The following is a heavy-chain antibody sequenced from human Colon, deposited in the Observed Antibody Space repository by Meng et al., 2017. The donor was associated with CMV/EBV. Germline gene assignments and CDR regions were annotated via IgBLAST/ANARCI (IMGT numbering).Heavy chain of an antibody. Sequence: ASVKVSCKTYGCSGYYVHWVRQTPGRGLEWMGWFNLDSDSTKYAQKFQGRVIMTRDTAISSVSLELSRLRSDDTAVYYCARVVADSFGMDVWGQGTTVTVSS. CDR1: GCSGYY. D-gene: IGHD5-12*01. J-gene: IGHJ6*02. V-gene: IGHV1-2*02. CDR2: FNLDSDST. CDR3: ARVVADSFGMDV.